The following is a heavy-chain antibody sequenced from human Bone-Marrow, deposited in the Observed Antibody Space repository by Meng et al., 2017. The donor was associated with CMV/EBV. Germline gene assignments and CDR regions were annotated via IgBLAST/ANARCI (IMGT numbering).Heavy chain of an antibody. CDR2: IRYDGSNK. V-gene: IGHV3-30*02. D-gene: IGHD4-11*01. CDR3: AKEPVNY. CDR1: GFTFSSYG. J-gene: IGHJ4*02. Sequence: GESLKISCAASGFTFSSYGMHWVRQAPGKGLEWVAFIRYDGSNKYYADSVKGRFTISRDKSKNTLYLQMNSLRAEDTAVYYCAKEPVNYWGQGKLVTVSS.